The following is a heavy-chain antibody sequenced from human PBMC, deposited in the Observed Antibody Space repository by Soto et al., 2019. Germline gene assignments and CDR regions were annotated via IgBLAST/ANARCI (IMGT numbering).Heavy chain of an antibody. J-gene: IGHJ5*02. Sequence: PGESLKISCKGSGYSFTSYWIGWVRQMPGKGLEWMGIIYPGDSDLRYSPSFEGQVTISADKSITTAYLQWSSLKASDSAMYYCVRKGHSSSWFIDHWGQGTQVTVS. CDR3: VRKGHSSSWFIDH. V-gene: IGHV5-51*01. CDR1: GYSFTSYW. CDR2: IYPGDSDL. D-gene: IGHD6-13*01.